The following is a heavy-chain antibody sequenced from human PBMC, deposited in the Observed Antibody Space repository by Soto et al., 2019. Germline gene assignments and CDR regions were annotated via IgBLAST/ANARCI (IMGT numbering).Heavy chain of an antibody. D-gene: IGHD3-3*01. Sequence: AAVQVSCKACGCTFSRYAISWVRQAPGQGREWMGVIMPILGTAENAQKCQGSVTITADDSTSTAYMELSSLSSEDTAVYYCARSRFLRIAIFGVVISEGGGEYYGMDVWGQGTTVTVSS. V-gene: IGHV1-69*13. CDR1: GCTFSRYA. CDR3: ARSRFLRIAIFGVVISEGGGEYYGMDV. CDR2: IMPILGTA. J-gene: IGHJ6*02.